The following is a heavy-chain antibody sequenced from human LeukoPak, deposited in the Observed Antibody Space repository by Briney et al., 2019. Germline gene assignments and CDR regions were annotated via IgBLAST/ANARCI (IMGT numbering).Heavy chain of an antibody. Sequence: SETLSLTCSVSGGSIGSTGSFWGWIRQPPGKGLEWIGSIYYSGSTYYNPSLKSRVTISVDTSKNQFSLKLSSVTAADTAVYYCARHSSGWYRGYYFDYWGQGTLVTVSS. CDR2: IYYSGST. V-gene: IGHV4-39*01. J-gene: IGHJ4*02. CDR3: ARHSSGWYRGYYFDY. CDR1: GGSIGSTGSF. D-gene: IGHD6-19*01.